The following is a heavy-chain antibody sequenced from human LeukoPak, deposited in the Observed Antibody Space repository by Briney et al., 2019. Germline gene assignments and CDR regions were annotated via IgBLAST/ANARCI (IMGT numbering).Heavy chain of an antibody. Sequence: SETLSLTCTVSGYSISSGYYWGWIRQPPGKGLEWIGSIYHSGSTNYNPSLKSRVTMSVDTSKNQFSLKLTSVTAADTAVYYCARGYSSSWYFNWFDPWGQGTLVTVSS. CDR3: ARGYSSSWYFNWFDP. CDR2: IYHSGST. D-gene: IGHD6-13*01. J-gene: IGHJ5*02. V-gene: IGHV4-38-2*02. CDR1: GYSISSGYY.